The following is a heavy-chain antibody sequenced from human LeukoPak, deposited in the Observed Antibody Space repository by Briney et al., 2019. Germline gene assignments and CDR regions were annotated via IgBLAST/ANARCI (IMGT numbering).Heavy chain of an antibody. CDR1: GFTFSSYG. CDR2: IWCDGSNK. V-gene: IGHV3-33*01. CDR3: AREGYYYDSSGYLSTPLDY. J-gene: IGHJ4*02. Sequence: GGSLRLSCAASGFTFSSYGMHWVRQAPGKGLEWVAVIWCDGSNKYYADSVKGRFTISRDNSKNTLYLQMNSLRAEDAAVYYCAREGYYYDSSGYLSTPLDYWGQGTLVTVSS. D-gene: IGHD3-22*01.